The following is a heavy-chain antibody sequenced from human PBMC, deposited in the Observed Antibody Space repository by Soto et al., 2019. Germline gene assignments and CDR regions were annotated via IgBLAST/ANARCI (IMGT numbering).Heavy chain of an antibody. CDR2: IYHSGST. V-gene: IGHV4-38-2*02. J-gene: IGHJ5*02. D-gene: IGHD2-15*01. Sequence: SETLFLTCAVSGYSISSGYYWGWIRQPPGKGLEWIGSIYHSGSTYYNPSLKSRVTISLDMSKNQFSLKLTSVTAADTAVYYCARDKYCSGGSCRKNWFDPWGQGTLVTVSS. CDR1: GYSISSGYY. CDR3: ARDKYCSGGSCRKNWFDP.